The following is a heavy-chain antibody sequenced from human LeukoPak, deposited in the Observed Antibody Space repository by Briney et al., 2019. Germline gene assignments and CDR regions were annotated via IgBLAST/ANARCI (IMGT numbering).Heavy chain of an antibody. D-gene: IGHD6-19*01. CDR3: ARVVAVTGTPVYYMDV. Sequence: GASVKVSCKASGYMFTGYYMHWVRQAPGQELEWMGWINPNSGGTNYAQKFQGRVTMTRDTSISTAYMDLNRLRSDDTAVYYCARVVAVTGTPVYYMDVWGKGTTVTVSS. CDR1: GYMFTGYY. CDR2: INPNSGGT. J-gene: IGHJ6*03. V-gene: IGHV1-2*02.